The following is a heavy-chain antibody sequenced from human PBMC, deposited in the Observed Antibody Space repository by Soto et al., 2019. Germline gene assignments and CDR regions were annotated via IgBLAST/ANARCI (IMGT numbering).Heavy chain of an antibody. D-gene: IGHD2-15*01. CDR2: INHSGST. Sequence: SETLSLTCAVYGGSFSNNYWTWFRQPPGKGLEWIGEINHSGSTNYNPSLKSRVTISVDTSKNQFSLKLSSVTAADTAVYYCARLGYCSGGSCYAYFTVWGQGTLVTVSS. V-gene: IGHV4-34*01. CDR3: ARLGYCSGGSCYAYFTV. J-gene: IGHJ4*02. CDR1: GGSFSNNY.